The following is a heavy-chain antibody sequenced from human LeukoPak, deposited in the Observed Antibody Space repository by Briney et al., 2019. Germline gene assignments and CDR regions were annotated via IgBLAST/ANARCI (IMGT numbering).Heavy chain of an antibody. Sequence: GESLKISCKGSGYSFTSYWISGVRQMPGKGLDWMGRIVPSDSYTNYSPSFQGHVTISADKSISTAYLQWSSLRASDTAMYYRARHEFLEAMIVVVKGFDYWGQGTLVTVSS. V-gene: IGHV5-10-1*01. CDR2: IVPSDSYT. J-gene: IGHJ4*02. CDR3: ARHEFLEAMIVVVKGFDY. D-gene: IGHD3-22*01. CDR1: GYSFTSYW.